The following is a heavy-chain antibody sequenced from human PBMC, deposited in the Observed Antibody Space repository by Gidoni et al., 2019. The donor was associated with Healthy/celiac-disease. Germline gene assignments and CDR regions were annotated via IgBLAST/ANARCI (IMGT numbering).Heavy chain of an antibody. Sequence: QVQLVASGGGVVQPGRSLRLSCAASGFTFRSYGMHWVRQAPGKGLEWVAVISYDGSNKYYADSVKGRVTISRDNSKNTLYLQMNSLRAEDTAVYYCAKDMSAGYSSGCYDYWGQGTLVTVSS. CDR3: AKDMSAGYSSGCYDY. V-gene: IGHV3-30*18. J-gene: IGHJ4*02. D-gene: IGHD6-19*01. CDR2: ISYDGSNK. CDR1: GFTFRSYG.